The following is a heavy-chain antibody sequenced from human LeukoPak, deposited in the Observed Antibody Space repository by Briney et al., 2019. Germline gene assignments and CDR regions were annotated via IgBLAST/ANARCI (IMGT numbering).Heavy chain of an antibody. V-gene: IGHV1-18*01. CDR2: ISAYNGNT. D-gene: IGHD4-23*01. J-gene: IGHJ6*03. CDR1: GYTFTSYG. CDR3: ARHVPPNTVITLGVEYYYYMDV. Sequence: ASVKVSCKASGYTFTSYGISWVRQAPGQGLEWMGWISAYNGNTNYAQKLQGRVTMTTDTSTSTAYMELRSLGSDDTAVYYCARHVPPNTVITLGVEYYYYMDVWGKGTTVTVSS.